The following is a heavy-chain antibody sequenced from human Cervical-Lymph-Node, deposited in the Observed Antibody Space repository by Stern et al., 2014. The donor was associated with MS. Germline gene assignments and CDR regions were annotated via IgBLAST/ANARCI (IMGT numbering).Heavy chain of an antibody. CDR1: GASISSGSYY. CDR2: FHTSGNT. J-gene: IGHJ4*02. CDR3: ARSGFAAFDY. V-gene: IGHV4-61*02. D-gene: IGHD3-10*01. Sequence: QVQLQESGPGLVKPSQTLSLTCTVSGASISSGSYYWSWIRQPAGKGLEWIGRFHTSGNTNYNPSLKSRVTISVDTSKNQFSRKLGSVTAADTAVYYCARSGFAAFDYWGQGTLFTVSS.